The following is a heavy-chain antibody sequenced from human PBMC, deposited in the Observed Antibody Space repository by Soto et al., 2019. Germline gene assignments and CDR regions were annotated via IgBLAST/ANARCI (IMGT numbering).Heavy chain of an antibody. CDR2: TYYRSKWYN. V-gene: IGHV6-1*01. J-gene: IGHJ6*02. CDR1: GDSVSSNSAA. D-gene: IGHD6-19*01. Sequence: SQTLSLTCAISGDSVSSNSAAWYWIRQSPSRGLEWLGRTYYRSKWYNDYAVSVKSRITINPDTSKNQFSLQLNSVTPEDTAVYYCARDPSAVAGPRHYYYGMDVWGQGTTVTVSS. CDR3: ARDPSAVAGPRHYYYGMDV.